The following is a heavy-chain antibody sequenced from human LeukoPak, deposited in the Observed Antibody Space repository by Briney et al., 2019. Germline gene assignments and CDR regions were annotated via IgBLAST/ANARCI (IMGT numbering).Heavy chain of an antibody. V-gene: IGHV4-59*08. J-gene: IGHJ4*02. CDR3: ARRPYMLGAYYFDY. Sequence: PSETRSLTCTVSGGSMSSYYWSWIRQPPGKGLEWIGYIFYSGSTNYNPSLKSRVTLLVDTSKNQFSLKLGSVTAADTAVYYCARRPYMLGAYYFDYWGQGTLVTVSS. D-gene: IGHD1-26*01. CDR2: IFYSGST. CDR1: GGSMSSYY.